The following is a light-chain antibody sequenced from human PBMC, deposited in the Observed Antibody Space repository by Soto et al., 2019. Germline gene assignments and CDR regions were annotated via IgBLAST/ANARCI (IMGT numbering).Light chain of an antibody. V-gene: IGKV1-39*01. Sequence: DIQMTQSPSTLSASVGDRVTITCRASQNISDWLVWYQQKPGKAPNLLIYTTTSLQSEVPSRFSGSGSETHFTLTITSLQPEDFATYFCQQTYSAPPWTFGPGTKVDIK. CDR3: QQTYSAPPWT. CDR1: QNISDW. J-gene: IGKJ1*01. CDR2: TTT.